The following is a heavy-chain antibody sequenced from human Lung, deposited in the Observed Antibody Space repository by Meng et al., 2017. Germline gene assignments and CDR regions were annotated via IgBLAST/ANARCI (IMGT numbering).Heavy chain of an antibody. CDR1: GRSIRSSNW. V-gene: IGHV4-4*02. CDR3: ARRGLWLDTQNFDY. D-gene: IGHD6-19*01. CDR2: IYHSGST. J-gene: IGHJ4*02. Sequence: QVEVQGSGAGQGKPSGTLSLTCAVSGRSIRSSNWWSWVRQTQGKGLEWIGEIYHSGSTNYNPSLKSRVTISVDKSKNQFSLKLSSVTAADTAVYYCARRGLWLDTQNFDYWGQGTLVTVSS.